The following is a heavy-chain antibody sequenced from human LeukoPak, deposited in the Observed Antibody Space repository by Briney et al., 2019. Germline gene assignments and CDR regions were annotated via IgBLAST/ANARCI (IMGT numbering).Heavy chain of an antibody. V-gene: IGHV1-8*02. D-gene: IGHD2-2*01. CDR1: GYTFTGYY. J-gene: IGHJ5*02. CDR3: ARTPRKRNIVVVPRFDP. CDR2: MNPNSGNT. Sequence: EASVKVSCKASGYTFTGYYIHWVRQAPGQGLEWMGWMNPNSGNTGYAQKFQGRVTMTRNTSISTAYMELSSLRSEDTAVYYCARTPRKRNIVVVPRFDPWGQGTLVTVSS.